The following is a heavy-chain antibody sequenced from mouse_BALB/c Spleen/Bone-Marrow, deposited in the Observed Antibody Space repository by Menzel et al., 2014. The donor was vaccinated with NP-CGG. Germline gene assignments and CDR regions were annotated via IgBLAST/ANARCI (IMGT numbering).Heavy chain of an antibody. D-gene: IGHD1-1*02. J-gene: IGHJ3*01. CDR3: AREGYGAGFAY. CDR1: GYTFAYYT. Sequence: VQLQQSGAELVRPGASVKMSCKASGYTFAYYTVHWVKQRPGQGLEWIGYINPSSGYTNYNQKFKDMASLTTAKSSSTAYMQLSSLTSEDSAGYYCAREGYGAGFAYWGQGTLVTVSA. V-gene: IGHV1-4*01. CDR2: INPSSGYT.